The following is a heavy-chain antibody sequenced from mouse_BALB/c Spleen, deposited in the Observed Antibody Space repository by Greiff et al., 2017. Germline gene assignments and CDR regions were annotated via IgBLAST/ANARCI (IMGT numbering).Heavy chain of an antibody. V-gene: IGHV5-12-1*01. CDR2: ISSGGGST. CDR3: ARQAGYYDY. CDR1: GFTFSSYT. Sequence: EVNLVESGGGLVKPGGSLKLSCAASGFTFSSYTMSWVRQTPEKRLEWVAYISSGGGSTYYPDTVKGRFTISRDNAKNTLYLQMSSLKSEDTAMYYCARQAGYYDYWGQGTTLTVSS. D-gene: IGHD2-3*01. J-gene: IGHJ2*01.